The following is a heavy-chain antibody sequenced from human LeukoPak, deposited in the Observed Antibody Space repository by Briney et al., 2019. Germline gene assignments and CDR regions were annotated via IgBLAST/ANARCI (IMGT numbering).Heavy chain of an antibody. V-gene: IGHV4-39*01. D-gene: IGHD3-22*01. CDR1: GGSISSSSYY. CDR2: IYYSGST. CDR3: ARLTGYYDSSGYYLMRYFQH. J-gene: IGHJ1*01. Sequence: SETLSLTCTVSGGSISSSSYYWGWIRQPPGKGLEWIGSIYYSGSTYYNPSLKSRVTISVDTSKNQFSLKLSSVTAADTAVYYCARLTGYYDSSGYYLMRYFQHWGQGTLVTVSS.